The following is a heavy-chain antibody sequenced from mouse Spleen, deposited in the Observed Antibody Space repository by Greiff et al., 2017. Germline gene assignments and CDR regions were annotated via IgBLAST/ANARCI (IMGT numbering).Heavy chain of an antibody. CDR2: ISSGGSYT. V-gene: IGHV5-6*01. Sequence: EVQLVESGGDLVKPGGSLKLSCAASGFTFSSYGMSWVRQTPDKRLEWVATISSGGSYTYYLDSVKGRFTISRDNAKNTLYLQMSSLKSEDTARYYCARQRGYGNSLDYWGQGTTLTVSS. CDR1: GFTFSSYG. CDR3: ARQRGYGNSLDY. D-gene: IGHD2-1*01. J-gene: IGHJ2*01.